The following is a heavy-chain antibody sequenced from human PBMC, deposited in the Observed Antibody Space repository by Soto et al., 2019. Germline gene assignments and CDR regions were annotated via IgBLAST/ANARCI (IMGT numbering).Heavy chain of an antibody. V-gene: IGHV1-69*01. D-gene: IGHD1-1*01. CDR3: ARDGTIQMANFDF. CDR2: IIPLFGTP. J-gene: IGHJ4*02. Sequence: QVLLMQSGAEVKKPGSSVKVSCTSSGGPFSSYGISWVRQVPGQGLEWLGGIIPLFGTPSYARKFQDRLTISADESTTTAYMELSSLTPEDTAMYFCARDGTIQMANFDFWGQGTLVTVSS. CDR1: GGPFSSYG.